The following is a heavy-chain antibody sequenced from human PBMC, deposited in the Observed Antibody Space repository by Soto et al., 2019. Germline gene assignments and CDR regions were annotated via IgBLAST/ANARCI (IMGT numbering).Heavy chain of an antibody. V-gene: IGHV4-34*01. CDR1: GGSSSGYY. CDR3: ARVLITMVRGVIITYGWFDP. D-gene: IGHD3-10*01. Sequence: SETLSLTCAVYGGSSSGYYWSWIRQPPGKGLEWIGEINHSGSTNYNPSLKSRVTISVDTSKNQFSLKLSSVTAADTAVYYCARVLITMVRGVIITYGWFDPWGQGTLVTVSS. J-gene: IGHJ5*02. CDR2: INHSGST.